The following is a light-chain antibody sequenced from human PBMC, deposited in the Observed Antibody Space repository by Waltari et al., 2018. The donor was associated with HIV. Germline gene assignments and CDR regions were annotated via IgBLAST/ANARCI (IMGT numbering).Light chain of an antibody. J-gene: IGLJ3*02. Sequence: QSALTQPASVSGSPGQSITISCTGTSSYVGGYNSVSWYQQHPGKAPKLMIYEVNNRPSGVSNRFAGSKSGNRASLTISGLQAEDEADYYCSSYTSTNTLVFGGGTKLTVL. CDR3: SSYTSTNTLV. CDR2: EVN. CDR1: SSYVGGYNS. V-gene: IGLV2-14*01.